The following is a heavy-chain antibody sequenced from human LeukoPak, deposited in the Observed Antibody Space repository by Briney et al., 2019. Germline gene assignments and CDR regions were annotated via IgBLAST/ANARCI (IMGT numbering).Heavy chain of an antibody. D-gene: IGHD6-13*01. CDR3: AREGSSSWYGGYFQH. CDR2: IYYSGST. J-gene: IGHJ1*01. V-gene: IGHV4-59*01. CDR1: GGSISSYY. Sequence: SETLSLTCTVSGGSISSYYWSWIRQPPGKGLEWIGYIYYSGSTNYNPSLKSRVTISVDTSKNQFSLKLSSVTAADTAVYYCAREGSSSWYGGYFQHWGQGTLVTVSS.